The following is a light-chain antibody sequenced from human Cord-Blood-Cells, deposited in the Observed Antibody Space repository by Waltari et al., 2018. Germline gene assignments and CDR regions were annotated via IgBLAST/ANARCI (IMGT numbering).Light chain of an antibody. V-gene: IGLV2-14*01. CDR1: SSDVGGYNY. CDR3: SSYTSSSTL. J-gene: IGLJ2*01. Sequence: SALTQPASVSGSPGQSITISCTGTSSDVGGYNYVSWYQQHPGKAPKLMIYAVSKRPSGVSNRFSGSKPGNTASPTISGLQAEDEADDYCSSYTSSSTLFGGGTKLTVL. CDR2: AVS.